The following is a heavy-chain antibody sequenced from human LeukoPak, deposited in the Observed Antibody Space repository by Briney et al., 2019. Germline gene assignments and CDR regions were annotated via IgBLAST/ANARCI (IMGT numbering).Heavy chain of an antibody. CDR3: AKDAHYVDTAMVFNFDY. V-gene: IGHV3-30*18. CDR1: GFTFSSYG. Sequence: PGGSLRLSCAASGFTFSSYGMHWVRQAPGKGLEWVAVMSYDGSNKYYADSVKGRFTISRDNSKNTLYLQMNSLRAEDTAVYYCAKDAHYVDTAMVFNFDYWGQGTLVTVSS. CDR2: MSYDGSNK. D-gene: IGHD5-18*01. J-gene: IGHJ4*02.